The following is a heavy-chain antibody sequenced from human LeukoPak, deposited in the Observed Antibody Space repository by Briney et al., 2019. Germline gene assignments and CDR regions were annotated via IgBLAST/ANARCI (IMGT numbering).Heavy chain of an antibody. V-gene: IGHV3-43*02. CDR1: GFTVDDYA. Sequence: GGSLRLSCVASGFTVDDYALHWVRQAPGKGVEWISVISGDGDNTHYADSVKGRFTISRDNSKNSLYLQMSSLRAHDTALYYCAKGVRSGTYYNCFDPWGQGTLATVSS. D-gene: IGHD1-26*01. CDR2: ISGDGDNT. J-gene: IGHJ5*02. CDR3: AKGVRSGTYYNCFDP.